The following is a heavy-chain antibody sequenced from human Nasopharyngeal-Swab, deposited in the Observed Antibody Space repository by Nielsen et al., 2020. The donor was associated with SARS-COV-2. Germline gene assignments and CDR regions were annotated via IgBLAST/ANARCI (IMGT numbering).Heavy chain of an antibody. V-gene: IGHV3-21*01. CDR3: ARVPAAYYYDSSGFSRLDP. CDR1: GFTFSSYS. Sequence: GGSLRLSCAASGFTFSSYSMNWVRQAPGKGLEWVSSISSSSSYIYYADSVKGRFTISRDNAKNSLYLQMNSLRAEDTVVYYCARVPAAYYYDSSGFSRLDPWGQGTLVTVSS. D-gene: IGHD3-22*01. CDR2: ISSSSSYI. J-gene: IGHJ5*02.